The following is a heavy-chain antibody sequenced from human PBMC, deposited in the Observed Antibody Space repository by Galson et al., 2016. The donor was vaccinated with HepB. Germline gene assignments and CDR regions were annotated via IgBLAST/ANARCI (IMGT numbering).Heavy chain of an antibody. Sequence: SLRLSCAASGFTFSSYAMRWVRQAPGKGLEYVSGITDNGNNKYYGDSVKGRFTISRDNSKNTLYLHMNSLRAEVTATYYCAKVATPNKYMDVWGKGTTVTVSS. V-gene: IGHV3-23*01. CDR2: ITDNGNNK. J-gene: IGHJ6*03. CDR1: GFTFSSYA. D-gene: IGHD2-2*01. CDR3: AKVATPNKYMDV.